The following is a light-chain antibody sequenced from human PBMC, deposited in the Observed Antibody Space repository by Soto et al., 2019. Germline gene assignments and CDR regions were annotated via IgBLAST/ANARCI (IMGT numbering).Light chain of an antibody. J-gene: IGKJ1*01. CDR2: WAS. CDR1: QSLLYSSNNKNY. CDR3: QQYYSTLTWT. Sequence: DIVITQSPDSLAVSLGERATINCKSSQSLLYSSNNKNYLAWYQQKPGQPPKLLIYWASTRESGVPDRFSGSGSGTDYTLTISSLHPEDVVVYYCQQYYSTLTWTFGQGTKVDIK. V-gene: IGKV4-1*01.